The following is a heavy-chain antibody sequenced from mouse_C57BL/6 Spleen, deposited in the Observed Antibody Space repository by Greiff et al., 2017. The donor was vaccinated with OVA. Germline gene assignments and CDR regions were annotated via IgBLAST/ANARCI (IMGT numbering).Heavy chain of an antibody. J-gene: IGHJ1*03. Sequence: DVMLVESGGDLVKPGGSLKLSCAASGFTFSSYGMSWVRQTPDKRLEWVATISSGGSYTYYPDSVKGRFTISRDNAKNTLYLQMSSLKSEDTAMYYCARHVYYGSSPWYFDVWGTGTTVTVSS. D-gene: IGHD1-1*01. CDR1: GFTFSSYG. CDR2: ISSGGSYT. V-gene: IGHV5-6*02. CDR3: ARHVYYGSSPWYFDV.